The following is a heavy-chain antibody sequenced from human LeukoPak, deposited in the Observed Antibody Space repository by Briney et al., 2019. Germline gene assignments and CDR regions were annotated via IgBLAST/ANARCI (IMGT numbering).Heavy chain of an antibody. Sequence: SETLSLTCAVSGYSISSGYYWGWIRQPPGKGLEWIGSIYHSGSTYYNPSLKSRVTISVDTSKNQFSLKLSSVTAVDAAVYYCARYGGNSRWFDPWGQGTLVTVSS. D-gene: IGHD4-23*01. V-gene: IGHV4-38-2*01. J-gene: IGHJ5*02. CDR1: GYSISSGYY. CDR3: ARYGGNSRWFDP. CDR2: IYHSGST.